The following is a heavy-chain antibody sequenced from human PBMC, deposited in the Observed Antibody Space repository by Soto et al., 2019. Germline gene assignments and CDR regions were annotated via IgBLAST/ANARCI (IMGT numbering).Heavy chain of an antibody. CDR2: ISTYNGDT. D-gene: IGHD2-2*01. CDR3: AREYCTSRSCYGSDF. V-gene: IGHV1-18*01. Sequence: QVQLVQSGAEVKKPGASVKVSCKASGYTFTYYGISWVRQAPGQGLEWMGWISTYNGDTKYVEQFQGRVTMTRDTSTTTAYMELKSLTSDDTAAYYCAREYCTSRSCYGSDFWGQGTLVTVSS. CDR1: GYTFTYYG. J-gene: IGHJ4*02.